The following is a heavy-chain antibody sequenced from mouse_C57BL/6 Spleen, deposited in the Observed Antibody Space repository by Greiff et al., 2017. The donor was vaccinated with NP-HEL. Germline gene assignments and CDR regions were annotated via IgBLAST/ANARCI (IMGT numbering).Heavy chain of an antibody. D-gene: IGHD1-1*01. CDR3: AREEATGVDRYFDV. CDR2: IYPGDGDT. J-gene: IGHJ1*03. V-gene: IGHV1-80*01. Sequence: VQLQQSGAELVKPGASVKISCKASGYAFSSYWMNWLKQRPGKGLEWIGQIYPGDGDTNYNGKFKGKATLTADKSSSTSYMQLSSLTSEDSAVYCCAREEATGVDRYFDVWGTGTTVTVSS. CDR1: GYAFSSYW.